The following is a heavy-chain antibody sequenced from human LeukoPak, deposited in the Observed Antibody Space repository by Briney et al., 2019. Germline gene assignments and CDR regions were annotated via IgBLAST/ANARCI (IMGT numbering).Heavy chain of an antibody. CDR2: ISSSSRYI. J-gene: IGHJ4*02. CDR3: ARDATYYDFWSGSYYFDY. CDR1: GFTFSTYS. V-gene: IGHV3-21*01. Sequence: PGGSLRLSCSASGFTFSTYSMNWVRQAPGKGLEWVSSISSSSRYIYYADSVKGRFTISRDNAKNSLYLQMNSLKAEDTAVYYCARDATYYDFWSGSYYFDYWGQGTLVTVSS. D-gene: IGHD3-3*01.